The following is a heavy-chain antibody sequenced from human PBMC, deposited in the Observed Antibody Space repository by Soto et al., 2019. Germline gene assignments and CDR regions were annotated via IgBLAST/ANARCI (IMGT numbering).Heavy chain of an antibody. CDR3: AKARVRIVGANSFDY. D-gene: IGHD1-26*01. CDR2: ISDDGDKR. Sequence: GGSLRLSCVGSGFTFSNYGMHWVRQPPGKGLEWVALISDDGDKRYYADSVRGRLIISRDNSKDTLYLQMDSLGPDDTAVYFCAKARVRIVGANSFDYWGQGTPVTVSS. J-gene: IGHJ4*02. V-gene: IGHV3-30*18. CDR1: GFTFSNYG.